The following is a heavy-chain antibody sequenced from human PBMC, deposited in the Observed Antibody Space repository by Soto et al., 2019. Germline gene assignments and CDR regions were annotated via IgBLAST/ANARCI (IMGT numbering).Heavy chain of an antibody. D-gene: IGHD3-10*01. CDR1: GYTFTSYY. CDR3: ARDRHYYGSGSYYKTPWYFDY. V-gene: IGHV1-46*03. J-gene: IGHJ4*02. CDR2: INPSGGST. Sequence: ASVKVSCKASGYTFTSYYIHWVRQAPGQGLEWMGIINPSGGSTSYAQKFQGRVTMTRDTSTSTVYMELSSLRSEDTAVYYCARDRHYYGSGSYYKTPWYFDYWGQGTLVTVSS.